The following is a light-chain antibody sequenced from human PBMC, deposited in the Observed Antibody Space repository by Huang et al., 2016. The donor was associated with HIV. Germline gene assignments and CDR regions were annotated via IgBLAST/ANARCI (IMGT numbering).Light chain of an antibody. CDR1: QSVSSY. CDR3: QQRSNWWT. Sequence: EIVLTQSPATLSLSPGERATLSCRASQSVSSYLAWYQQKPGQAPRLLIYDAFNRATGIPARFSGSGSGTDFTLTISSLEPEDSAVYYCQQRSNWWTFGQGTKVEIK. V-gene: IGKV3-11*01. J-gene: IGKJ1*01. CDR2: DAF.